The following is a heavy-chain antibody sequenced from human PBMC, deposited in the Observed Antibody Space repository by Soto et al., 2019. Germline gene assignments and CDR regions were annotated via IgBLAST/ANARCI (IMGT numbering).Heavy chain of an antibody. D-gene: IGHD1-26*01. CDR1: GFTFSSYG. Sequence: QVQLVESGGGVVQPGRSLRLSCAASGFTFSSYGMHWVRQAPGKGLEWVAVISYDGSNKYYADSVKGRFTISRDNSKNTLYLQMNSLRAEDTAVYYCAKDLGELGNWFDPWGQGTLVTVSS. J-gene: IGHJ5*02. CDR3: AKDLGELGNWFDP. CDR2: ISYDGSNK. V-gene: IGHV3-30*18.